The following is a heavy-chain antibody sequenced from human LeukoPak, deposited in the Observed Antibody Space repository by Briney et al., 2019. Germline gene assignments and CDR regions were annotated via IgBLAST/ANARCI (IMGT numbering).Heavy chain of an antibody. Sequence: GGSLRLSCAASGFTVSSNCMSWVRQAPGKGLEWVSLICSGGNTYYADSVQGRFTISRDNSKSTLCLQMNSLRAEDTAVYYCAKQLGYCSDGSCYFPYWGQGTLVTVSS. CDR2: ICSGGNT. J-gene: IGHJ4*02. D-gene: IGHD2-15*01. CDR3: AKQLGYCSDGSCYFPY. V-gene: IGHV3-53*01. CDR1: GFTVSSNC.